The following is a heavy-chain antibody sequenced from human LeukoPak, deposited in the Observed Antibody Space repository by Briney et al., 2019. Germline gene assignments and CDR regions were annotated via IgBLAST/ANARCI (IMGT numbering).Heavy chain of an antibody. CDR1: GGTFSSYA. J-gene: IGHJ6*03. CDR3: ARGVWQTLHSAYYYYYMDV. CDR2: IIPIFGTA. V-gene: IGHV1-69*05. Sequence: ASVKVSCKASGGTFSSYAISWVRQAPGQGLEWMGGIIPIFGTANYAQKFQGRVTITTDESTSTADMELSSLRSEDTAVYYCARGVWQTLHSAYYYYYMDVWGKGTTVTVSS. D-gene: IGHD6-6*01.